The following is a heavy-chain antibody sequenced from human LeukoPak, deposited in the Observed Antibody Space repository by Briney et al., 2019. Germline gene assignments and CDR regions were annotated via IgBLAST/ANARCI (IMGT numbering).Heavy chain of an antibody. J-gene: IGHJ4*02. CDR1: GFTFSSYA. CDR3: AKDRYCSGGSCYQFDY. D-gene: IGHD2-15*01. CDR2: ISGSGGST. V-gene: IGHV3-23*01. Sequence: GGSLRLSCAASGFTFSSYAMSWVRQAPGKGLEWVPAISGSGGSTYYADSVKGRFTISRDNSKNTLYLQMNSLRAEDTAVYYCAKDRYCSGGSCYQFDYWGQGTLVTVSS.